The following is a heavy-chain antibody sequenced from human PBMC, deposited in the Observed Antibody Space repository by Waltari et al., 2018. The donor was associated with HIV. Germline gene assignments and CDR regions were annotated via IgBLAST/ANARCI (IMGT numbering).Heavy chain of an antibody. D-gene: IGHD6-25*01. V-gene: IGHV1-3*01. CDR1: GYTFTTYT. CDR2: INAGNGNT. CDR3: ARDSGFDY. J-gene: IGHJ4*02. Sequence: QVQLVQSGAEVKKPGASVKVSCKASGYTFTTYTVQGVRQAPGQRLEWMGGINAGNGNTKYSPKFQGRVTITRDTAASTADMELSSLRSEDTAVYYCARDSGFDYWGQGTLVTVSS.